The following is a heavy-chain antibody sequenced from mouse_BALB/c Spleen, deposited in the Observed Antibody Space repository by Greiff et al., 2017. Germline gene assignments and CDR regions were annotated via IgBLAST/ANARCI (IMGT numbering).Heavy chain of an antibody. Sequence: EVMLVESGPSLVKPSQTLSLTCSVTGDSITSGYWNWIRKFPGNKLEYMGYISYSGSTYYNPSLKSRISITRDTSKNQYYLQLNSVTTEDTATYYCAKGDGNPAWFAYWGQGTLVTVSA. CDR2: ISYSGST. CDR3: AKGDGNPAWFAY. J-gene: IGHJ3*01. CDR1: GDSITSGY. D-gene: IGHD2-1*01. V-gene: IGHV3-8*02.